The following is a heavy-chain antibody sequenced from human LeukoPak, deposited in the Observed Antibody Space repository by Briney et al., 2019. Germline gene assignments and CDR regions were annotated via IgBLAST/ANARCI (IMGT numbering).Heavy chain of an antibody. J-gene: IGHJ6*03. CDR1: GFTFSSYA. CDR3: AKGSKAVLFTRDHYMDV. V-gene: IGHV3-23*01. D-gene: IGHD6-19*01. CDR2: ISGSGGST. Sequence: GGSLRLSCAASGFTFSSYAMSWVRQAPGKGLEWVSAISGSGGSTYYADSVKGRFTISRDNSKNTLYLQMNSLRAEDTAVYFCAKGSKAVLFTRDHYMDVWGKGTTVTISS.